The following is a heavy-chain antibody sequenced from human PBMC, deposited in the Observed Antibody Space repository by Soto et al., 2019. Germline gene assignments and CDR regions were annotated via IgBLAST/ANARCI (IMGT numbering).Heavy chain of an antibody. J-gene: IGHJ4*02. D-gene: IGHD1-1*01. CDR2: ISGNGASA. CDR3: AKDKGVFNWATYYFDY. CDR1: GFTFSDYA. Sequence: PGGSLRLSCAASGFTFSDYAMNWVRQAPGKGLEWVSDISGNGASARYADSVKGRFTISRDNSKNTLFLQMNSPRPEDTAVYYCAKDKGVFNWATYYFDYWGQGALVPVYS. V-gene: IGHV3-23*01.